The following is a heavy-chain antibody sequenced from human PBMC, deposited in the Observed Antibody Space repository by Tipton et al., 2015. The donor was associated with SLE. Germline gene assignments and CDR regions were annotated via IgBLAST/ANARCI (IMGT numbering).Heavy chain of an antibody. CDR3: ARAPLFGVVTVRGPFDY. D-gene: IGHD3-3*01. CDR1: GGSVNGHY. J-gene: IGHJ4*02. V-gene: IGHV4-59*02. CDR2: IYHKGST. Sequence: TLSLTCTVSGGSVNGHYWNWIRQAPGKGLEWIGYIYHKGSTDYKSSLKSRLTISIDTSKNQVSLKLTSVTAADTAVYYCARAPLFGVVTVRGPFDYWGQGTLVTISS.